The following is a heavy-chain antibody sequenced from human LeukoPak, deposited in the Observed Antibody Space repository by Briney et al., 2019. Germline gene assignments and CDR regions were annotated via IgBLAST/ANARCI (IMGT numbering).Heavy chain of an antibody. Sequence: PSETLSLTCSVSGDSISSYYWSWIRQPPVKGLEWIGYVHSSGITKYNPSLKSRVTISLDTSKNQFSLRMNSVTAADTAVYYCARVVVHGHSDFWGQGTLVTVSS. CDR3: ARVVVHGHSDF. CDR1: GDSISSYY. J-gene: IGHJ4*02. CDR2: VHSSGIT. V-gene: IGHV4-59*08. D-gene: IGHD3-16*02.